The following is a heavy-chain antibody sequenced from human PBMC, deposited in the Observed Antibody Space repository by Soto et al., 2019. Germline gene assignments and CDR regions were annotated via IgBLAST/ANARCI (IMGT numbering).Heavy chain of an antibody. CDR1: GFTFSSYS. V-gene: IGHV3-21*01. CDR2: ISSSSSYV. D-gene: IGHD6-13*01. CDR3: ARAPKGYSSSWFDY. J-gene: IGHJ4*02. Sequence: GGSLRLSCAASGFTFSSYSMNWVRQAPGKGLEWVSSISSSSSYVYYADSVKGRFTISRDNAKNSLYLQMNSMRAEDTAVYYCARAPKGYSSSWFDYWGQGTLVTVSS.